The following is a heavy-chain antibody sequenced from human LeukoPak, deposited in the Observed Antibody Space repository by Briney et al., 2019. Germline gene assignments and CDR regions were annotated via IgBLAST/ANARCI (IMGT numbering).Heavy chain of an antibody. D-gene: IGHD6-13*01. J-gene: IGHJ4*02. CDR2: IKSKSDAGTT. Sequence: PGGSLRLSCAASGFTFTNAWLSWVRQAPGKGLEWVGRIKSKSDAGTTDYAAPVKGRFTISRDHSKTTLYLQMNSLKTEDTAVSFCTTDVVAAGPFDFWGQGTLVTVSS. CDR1: GFTFTNAW. CDR3: TTDVVAAGPFDF. V-gene: IGHV3-15*01.